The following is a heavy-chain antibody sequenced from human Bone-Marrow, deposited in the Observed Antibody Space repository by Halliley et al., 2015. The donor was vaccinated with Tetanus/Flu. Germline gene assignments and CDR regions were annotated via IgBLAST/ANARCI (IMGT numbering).Heavy chain of an antibody. J-gene: IGHJ4*02. D-gene: IGHD3-16*01. Sequence: TLSLTCAVSGASISSSKWWTWVRQPPGKGLEWIGDIYHSGSSNYSPSLESRVTISVDKSKNQFSLKLTSVTAADTAVYYCARGGGGPTVFDYWGQGTLVTVSP. CDR3: ARGGGGPTVFDY. CDR1: GASISSSKW. CDR2: IYHSGSS. V-gene: IGHV4-4*02.